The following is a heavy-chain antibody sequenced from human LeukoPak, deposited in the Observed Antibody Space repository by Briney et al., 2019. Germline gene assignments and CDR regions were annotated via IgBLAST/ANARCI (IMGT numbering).Heavy chain of an antibody. CDR2: ISAYNGNT. J-gene: IGHJ4*02. CDR3: ARVGYDSSGYYYVYFDY. CDR1: GYTFTSYG. Sequence: ASVKVSCKASGYTFTSYGISWVRQAPGQGLEWMGWISAYNGNTNYAQKLQGRVTMTTDTSTSTAYMELRSLRSDDPAVYYCARVGYDSSGYYYVYFDYWGQGTLVTVSS. V-gene: IGHV1-18*01. D-gene: IGHD3-22*01.